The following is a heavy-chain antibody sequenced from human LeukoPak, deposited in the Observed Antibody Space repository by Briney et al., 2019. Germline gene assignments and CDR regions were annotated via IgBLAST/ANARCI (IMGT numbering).Heavy chain of an antibody. J-gene: IGHJ4*02. CDR2: ISSSSSYI. CDR1: GFTFSSYS. D-gene: IGHD2-2*01. CDR3: ARAYRYCSSTSCYAFDY. V-gene: IGHV3-21*01. Sequence: PGGSLRLSCAASGFTFSSYSMNWVRQAPGKGLEWVYSISSSSSYIYYADSVKGRFTISRDNAKNSLYLQMNSLRAEDTAVYYCARAYRYCSSTSCYAFDYWGQGTLVTVSS.